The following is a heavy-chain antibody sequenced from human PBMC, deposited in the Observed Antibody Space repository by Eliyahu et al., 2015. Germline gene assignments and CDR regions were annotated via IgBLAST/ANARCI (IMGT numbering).Heavy chain of an antibody. CDR1: GFTFSDHY. CDR2: XRNRPNSYTS. CDR3: ARERREITVAGGEIDAFDI. V-gene: IGHV3-72*01. D-gene: IGHD4-23*01. J-gene: IGHJ3*02. Sequence: EVQLVESGGGLVQPGGSLRLSCAAXGFTFSDHYMDWVRQAPGKGLEWVGXXRNRPNSYTSDYAASVKGRFTISRDDSNNSLYLQMNSLKTEDAAVYYCARERREITVAGGEIDAFDIWGQGTMVAVSS.